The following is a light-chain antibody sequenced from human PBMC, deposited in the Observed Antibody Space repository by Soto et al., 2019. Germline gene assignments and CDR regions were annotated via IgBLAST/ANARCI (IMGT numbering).Light chain of an antibody. CDR2: AAS. J-gene: IGKJ1*01. Sequence: DIQMTQSPATLSASVGERVTITCRASQGISSWLAWYQQKPGKAPKLLIYAASSLQSGVPARFSGSGSGTEFTLTISSLQPDDFANYYCQHYNSYPEAFGQGTKV. CDR3: QHYNSYPEA. V-gene: IGKV1D-16*01. CDR1: QGISSW.